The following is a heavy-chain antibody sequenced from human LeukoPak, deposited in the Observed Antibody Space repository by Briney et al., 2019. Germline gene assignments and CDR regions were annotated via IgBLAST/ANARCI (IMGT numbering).Heavy chain of an antibody. CDR1: GVSFSGYY. Sequence: SETLSLTCAVYGVSFSGYYWSWIRQPPGKGLEWIGEINHSGSTNYNPSLKSRVTISVDTSKNQFSLKLSSVTAADTAVYYCARGPIVLMVYARGYYFDYWGQGTLVTVSS. D-gene: IGHD2-8*01. J-gene: IGHJ4*02. V-gene: IGHV4-34*01. CDR3: ARGPIVLMVYARGYYFDY. CDR2: INHSGST.